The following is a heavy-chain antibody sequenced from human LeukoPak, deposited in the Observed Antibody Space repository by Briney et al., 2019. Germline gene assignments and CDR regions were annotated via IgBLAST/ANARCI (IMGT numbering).Heavy chain of an antibody. CDR1: GGSISSYY. V-gene: IGHV4-59*08. D-gene: IGHD3-22*01. Sequence: SETLSLTCTVSGGSISSYYWSWIRQPPGKGLEWIGYFNYSGTTNYNPSLKSRVTISVDTSKNQFSLKLSSVTAADTAMYYCARVDSYYDIIWGQGTMVTVSS. CDR2: FNYSGTT. J-gene: IGHJ3*02. CDR3: ARVDSYYDII.